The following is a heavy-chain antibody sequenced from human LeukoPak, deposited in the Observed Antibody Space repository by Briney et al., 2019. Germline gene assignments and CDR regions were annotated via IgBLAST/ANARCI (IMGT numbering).Heavy chain of an antibody. CDR2: XSAYNANT. V-gene: IGHV1-18*01. Sequence: XSAYNANTNYAQTLQGRVTMTPDTSTSTAYMDLSTLRSDATAVYYCARAPAYRSYGDYGYWGQGTLVTVSS. J-gene: IGHJ4*02. D-gene: IGHD4-17*01. CDR3: ARAPAYRSYGDYGY.